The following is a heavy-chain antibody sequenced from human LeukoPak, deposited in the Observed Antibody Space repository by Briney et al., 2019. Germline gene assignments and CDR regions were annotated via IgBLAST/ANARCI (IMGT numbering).Heavy chain of an antibody. D-gene: IGHD2-15*01. CDR2: ITSGFTP. Sequence: GGSLSLSCAASGLTFSDYAMSWFRRAPGEGLEWVSGITSGFTPHYADSVTGRLTISRDNSKNTFHLQLNSLRAEDTAVYYCAKDYSDSRVADVFFEYWGQGTLVTVSS. CDR1: GLTFSDYA. V-gene: IGHV3-23*01. CDR3: AKDYSDSRVADVFFEY. J-gene: IGHJ4*02.